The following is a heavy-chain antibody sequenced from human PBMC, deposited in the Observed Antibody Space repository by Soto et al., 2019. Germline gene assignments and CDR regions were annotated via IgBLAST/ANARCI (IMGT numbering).Heavy chain of an antibody. D-gene: IGHD5-18*01. Sequence: PSETLSLTCPVSGGSISSYYWSWLRQPPGKGLEWIGYIYSSGSTHYNPSLQSRVTISADTSKNQVSLKVRSVTAADTAVYYCARGHPHSYGVYYFDYWGQGTPVTVSS. V-gene: IGHV4-59*01. J-gene: IGHJ4*02. CDR2: IYSSGST. CDR1: GGSISSYY. CDR3: ARGHPHSYGVYYFDY.